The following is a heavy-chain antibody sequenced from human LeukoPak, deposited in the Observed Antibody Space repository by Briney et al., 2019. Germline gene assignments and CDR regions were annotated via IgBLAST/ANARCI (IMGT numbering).Heavy chain of an antibody. Sequence: GGSLRLSCAASGFTFSSYGMHWVRQAPGKGLEWVAVISYDGSNKYYADSVKGRFTISRDNSKNTLYLQMNSLRAEDTAVYYCARGYCTSFDPWGQGTLVTVSS. CDR2: ISYDGSNK. CDR3: ARGYCTSFDP. CDR1: GFTFSSYG. D-gene: IGHD2-8*01. J-gene: IGHJ5*02. V-gene: IGHV3-30*03.